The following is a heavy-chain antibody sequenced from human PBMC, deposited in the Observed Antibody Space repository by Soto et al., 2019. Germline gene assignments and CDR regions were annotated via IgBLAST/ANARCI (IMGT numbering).Heavy chain of an antibody. D-gene: IGHD5-18*01. J-gene: IGHJ4*02. CDR2: IYHSGST. Sequence: QVQLQESGPGLVKPSGTLSLTCAVSGGSISSSNWWRWVRQPPGKGLEWIGEIYHSGSTNYNPSRKSRVTISVDKSKNQFSLKRSSVTAADTAVYSCARTPWDGYTGYYFDYWGQGTLVTVSS. V-gene: IGHV4-4*02. CDR3: ARTPWDGYTGYYFDY. CDR1: GGSISSSNW.